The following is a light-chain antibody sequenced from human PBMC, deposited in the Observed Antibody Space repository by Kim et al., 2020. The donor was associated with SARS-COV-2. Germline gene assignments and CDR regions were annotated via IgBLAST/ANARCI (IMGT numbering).Light chain of an antibody. CDR2: GRN. J-gene: IGLJ2*01. Sequence: LGQTVRITCQGDSLRIYYATWYQQKPGQAPVLVIYGRNNRPSGIPDRFSGSSSGNTASLTITGAQAEDEADYYCNSRDSSGNHVVFGGGTQLTVL. V-gene: IGLV3-19*01. CDR1: SLRIYY. CDR3: NSRDSSGNHVV.